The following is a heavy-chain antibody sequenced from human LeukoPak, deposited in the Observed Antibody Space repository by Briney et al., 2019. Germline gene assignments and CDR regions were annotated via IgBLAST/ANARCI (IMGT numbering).Heavy chain of an antibody. CDR1: GGSISSSSYY. CDR3: ARSPIAFGVVTLFDY. J-gene: IGHJ4*02. V-gene: IGHV4-39*07. CDR2: IYYSGST. Sequence: SETLSLTCTVSGGSISSSSYYWGWIRQPPGKGLEWIGSIYYSGSTNYNPSLKSRVTISVDTSKNQFSLKLSSVTAADTAVYYCARSPIAFGVVTLFDYWGQGTLVTVSS. D-gene: IGHD3-3*01.